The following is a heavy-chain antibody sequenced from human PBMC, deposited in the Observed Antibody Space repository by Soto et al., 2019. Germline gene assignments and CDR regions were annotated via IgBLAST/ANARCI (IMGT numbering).Heavy chain of an antibody. J-gene: IGHJ4*02. Sequence: PGGSLRLSCAASGFTFSSYAMHWVRQAPGKGLEWVAVISYDGSNKYYADSVKGRFTISRDNSKNTLYLQMNSLRAEDTAVYYCARDWGRGYSGYLLWGQGTLVTVSS. D-gene: IGHD5-12*01. V-gene: IGHV3-30-3*01. CDR2: ISYDGSNK. CDR3: ARDWGRGYSGYLL. CDR1: GFTFSSYA.